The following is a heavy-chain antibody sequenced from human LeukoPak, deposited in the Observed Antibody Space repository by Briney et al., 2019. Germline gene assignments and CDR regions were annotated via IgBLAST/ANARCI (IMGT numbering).Heavy chain of an antibody. Sequence: ASVNVSCKPSGYTFTGYYMHWLRQAPGQRLEWMGWINPNSGGTNYAQKFQGRVTMTRDTSISTAYMELSRLRYDDTAVYYCARDREGRGVHWFDPWGQGTLVTVSS. CDR3: ARDREGRGVHWFDP. V-gene: IGHV1-2*02. CDR2: INPNSGGT. CDR1: GYTFTGYY. D-gene: IGHD3-10*01. J-gene: IGHJ5*02.